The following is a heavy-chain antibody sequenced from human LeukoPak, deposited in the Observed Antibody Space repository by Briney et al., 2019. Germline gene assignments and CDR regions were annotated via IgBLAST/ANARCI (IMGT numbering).Heavy chain of an antibody. CDR3: ARDSLGDLDF. J-gene: IGHJ4*02. V-gene: IGHV3-7*01. Sequence: PGGSLRLSCAVSGLTITNYWMAWVRQAPGKGLEWVANISPDGSSRNYMDSVKGRFTISRDNAKNSLYLQLNSLRGEDSAVYYCARDSLGDLDFWGQGTLVTVSS. CDR2: ISPDGSSR. CDR1: GLTITNYW.